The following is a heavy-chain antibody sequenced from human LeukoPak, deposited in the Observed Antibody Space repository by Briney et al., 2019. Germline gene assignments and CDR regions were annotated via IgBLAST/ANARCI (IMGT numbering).Heavy chain of an antibody. V-gene: IGHV3-48*03. CDR1: GFTFSSYE. Sequence: GGSLRLSCAASGFTFSSYEMNWVRRAPGKGLEWVSYISSSGSTIYYADSVKGRFTISRDNAKNSLYLQMNSLRAEDTAVYYCARDLHRWELPDYWGQGTLVTVSS. CDR2: ISSSGSTI. D-gene: IGHD1-26*01. J-gene: IGHJ4*02. CDR3: ARDLHRWELPDY.